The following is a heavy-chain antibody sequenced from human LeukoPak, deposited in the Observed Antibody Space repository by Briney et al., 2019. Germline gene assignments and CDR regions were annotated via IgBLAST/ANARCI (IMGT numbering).Heavy chain of an antibody. D-gene: IGHD3-10*01. V-gene: IGHV1-2*02. J-gene: IGHJ4*02. CDR1: GYTFTGYY. CDR3: ARGAPYYYGSGSFFDY. CDR2: INPNSGGT. Sequence: GASVKVSCKASGYTFTGYYMHWVRQAPGQGLEWMGWINPNSGGTNYAQKFQGRVTMTRDTSISTAYMELSRLRSDDTAVYYCARGAPYYYGSGSFFDYWGQGTLVTVSS.